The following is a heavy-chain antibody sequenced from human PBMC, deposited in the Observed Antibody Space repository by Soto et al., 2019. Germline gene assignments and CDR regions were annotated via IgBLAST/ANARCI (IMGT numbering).Heavy chain of an antibody. V-gene: IGHV3-23*01. CDR1: GLTFSSYA. Sequence: GGSLRLSCAASGLTFSSYAMSWVRQAPGKGLEWVSAISGSGGSTYYADSVKGRFTISRDNSKNTLYLQMNSLRAEDTAVYYCAEDPYSYWFDPWGQGTLVTVSS. CDR3: AEDPYSYWFDP. CDR2: ISGSGGST. J-gene: IGHJ5*02. D-gene: IGHD5-18*01.